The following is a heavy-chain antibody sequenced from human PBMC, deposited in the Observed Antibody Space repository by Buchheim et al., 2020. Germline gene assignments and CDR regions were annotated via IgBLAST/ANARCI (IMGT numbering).Heavy chain of an antibody. Sequence: QVHLVESGGGVVQPGRSVRLSCAASGFTLSDYAMHWVRQAPGKGLEWVAIISSGTNRYDGDSVRGRFTISRDRSKNTLYLQMNSLRAEDAAVYYCARGRGSYSLDYWGQGT. V-gene: IGHV3-30-3*01. CDR1: GFTLSDYA. J-gene: IGHJ4*02. D-gene: IGHD1-26*01. CDR2: ISSGTNR. CDR3: ARGRGSYSLDY.